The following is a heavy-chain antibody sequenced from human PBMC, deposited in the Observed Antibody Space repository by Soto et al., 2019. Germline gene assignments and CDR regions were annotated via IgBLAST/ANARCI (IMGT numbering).Heavy chain of an antibody. Sequence: QVQLVQSGAEVKKPGASVKVSCKASGYTFTGYYMHWVRQAPGQGLEWMGWINPNSGGTNYAQKFQGWITMTRDTSFSTAYLELSRLSSDDTAVYYCARGFGDHIGYYYAMHVCFQGTTVTFSS. CDR1: GYTFTGYY. D-gene: IGHD3-10*01. CDR3: ARGFGDHIGYYYAMHV. CDR2: INPNSGGT. V-gene: IGHV1-2*04. J-gene: IGHJ6*02.